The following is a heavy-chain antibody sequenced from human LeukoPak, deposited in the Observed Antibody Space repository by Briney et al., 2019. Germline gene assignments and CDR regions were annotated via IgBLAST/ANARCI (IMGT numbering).Heavy chain of an antibody. Sequence: GGSLRLSCAASGFTFSSYWMHWVRQAPGKGLVWVSRINTDGSTTNYADSVKGRFTISRDNAKNTLYLQMNSLRAEDTAVYYCARGRHCSGANCYSTFDYWGLGTLVTVSS. J-gene: IGHJ4*02. CDR2: INTDGSTT. V-gene: IGHV3-74*01. CDR3: ARGRHCSGANCYSTFDY. CDR1: GFTFSSYW. D-gene: IGHD2-15*01.